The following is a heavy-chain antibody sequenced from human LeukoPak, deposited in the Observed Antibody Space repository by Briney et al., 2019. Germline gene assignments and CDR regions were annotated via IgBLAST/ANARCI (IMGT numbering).Heavy chain of an antibody. CDR1: GFTFSRYA. CDR2: ITGSGDST. D-gene: IGHD1-1*01. J-gene: IGHJ3*02. CDR3: AKVRGFTGSTYDVCDI. V-gene: IGHV3-23*01. Sequence: GGSLRLSCAASGFTFSRYAMMWVRQAPGKGLEWVSAITGSGDSTYYVDSVKGRFTISRDSSQNTLYLQMNSLRAEDTAVYYCAKVRGFTGSTYDVCDIWGQGTMVTVSS.